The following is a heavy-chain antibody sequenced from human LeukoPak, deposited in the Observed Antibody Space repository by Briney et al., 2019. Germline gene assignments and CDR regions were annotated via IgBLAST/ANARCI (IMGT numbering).Heavy chain of an antibody. CDR1: GGSISRHY. Sequence: SETLSLTCTVSGGSISRHYWSWIRQPPGKGLEWIGYIYYSGSTNYNPSLKSRVTISVDTSKNQFSLKLSSVTAADTAVYYCARETHSSSWYYYYMDVWGKGTTVTVSS. CDR2: IYYSGST. CDR3: ARETHSSSWYYYYMDV. J-gene: IGHJ6*03. D-gene: IGHD6-6*01. V-gene: IGHV4-59*11.